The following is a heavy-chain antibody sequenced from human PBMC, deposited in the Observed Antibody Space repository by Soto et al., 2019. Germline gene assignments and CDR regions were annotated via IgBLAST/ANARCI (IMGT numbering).Heavy chain of an antibody. CDR3: ERPVGSTTLYNWFDP. V-gene: IGHV4-39*01. Sequence: PSETLSLTCTVSGGSISSSSYFWGWIRQPPGKGLEWIASIHYNGNTYYNPSLKSRVTISADTSKNQFSLKLSSVTAADTAVYYCERPVGSTTLYNWFDPWGQGTLVTVSS. D-gene: IGHD2-2*01. CDR2: IHYNGNT. CDR1: GGSISSSSYF. J-gene: IGHJ5*02.